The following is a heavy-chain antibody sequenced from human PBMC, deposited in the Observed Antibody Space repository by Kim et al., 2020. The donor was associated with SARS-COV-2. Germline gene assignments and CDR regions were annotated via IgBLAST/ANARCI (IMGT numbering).Heavy chain of an antibody. D-gene: IGHD6-19*01. V-gene: IGHV3-23*01. J-gene: IGHJ6*02. Sequence: GRFTSSRDKSKNTLYLQMNSLRAEDTAVYYCAKDQYQGLDRYYDYYGMDVWGQGTTVTVSS. CDR3: AKDQYQGLDRYYDYYGMDV.